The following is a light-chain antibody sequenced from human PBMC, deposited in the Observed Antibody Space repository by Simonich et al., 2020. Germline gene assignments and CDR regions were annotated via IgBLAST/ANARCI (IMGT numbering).Light chain of an antibody. Sequence: IVMTQSPDSLAVSLGERATINCKSSQSVLYSSNNKNYLAWYQQKPGQPPKLLIYWASTRESGVPDRFSGSGSGTDVTLTISSLQAEDVAVYDCQQYYSTPWTFGQGTKVEIK. CDR2: WAS. CDR3: QQYYSTPWT. V-gene: IGKV4-1*01. CDR1: QSVLYSSNNKNY. J-gene: IGKJ1*01.